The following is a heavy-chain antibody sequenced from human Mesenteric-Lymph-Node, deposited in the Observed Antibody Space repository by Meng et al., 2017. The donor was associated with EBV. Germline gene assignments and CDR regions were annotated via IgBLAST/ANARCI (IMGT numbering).Heavy chain of an antibody. Sequence: QVQLQQSGPGLVKPSXTLSLTCVSSGDSGSSSSAAWTWIRQSPSGSLEWLGRTNYRSKWYNDYAVFVKSRITINPDTSKNQFSLQLNSVTPEDTAVYYCARGATSVFDLGGRGTLVTVSS. V-gene: IGHV6-1*01. CDR1: GDSGSSSSAA. CDR2: TNYRSKWYN. CDR3: ARGATSVFDL. J-gene: IGHJ2*01.